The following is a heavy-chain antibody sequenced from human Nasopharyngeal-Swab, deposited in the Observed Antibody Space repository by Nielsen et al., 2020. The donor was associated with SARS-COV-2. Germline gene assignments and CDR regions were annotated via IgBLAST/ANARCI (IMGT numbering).Heavy chain of an antibody. CDR3: AKGVSAFDY. D-gene: IGHD6-13*01. J-gene: IGHJ4*02. V-gene: IGHV3-23*01. Sequence: GESLKISCAASGFTFSIYAMSCVRQAPGKGLEWVSAISGSGGSTYYADSVKGRFTISRDNSKNTLYLQMNSLRAEDTAVYYCAKGVSAFDYWGQGTLVTVSS. CDR2: ISGSGGST. CDR1: GFTFSIYA.